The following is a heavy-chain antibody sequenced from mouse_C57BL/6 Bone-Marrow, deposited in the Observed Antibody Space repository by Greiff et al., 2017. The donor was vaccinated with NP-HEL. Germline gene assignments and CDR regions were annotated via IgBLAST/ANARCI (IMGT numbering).Heavy chain of an antibody. V-gene: IGHV5-12*01. J-gene: IGHJ3*01. Sequence: DVHLVESGGGLVQPGGSLKLSCAASGFTFSDYYMYWVRQTPEKRLEWVAYISNGGGSTYYPDTVKGRFTISRDNAKNTLYLQMSRLKSEDTAMYYCARHYYYGSSWFAYWGQGTLVTVSA. D-gene: IGHD1-1*01. CDR1: GFTFSDYY. CDR2: ISNGGGST. CDR3: ARHYYYGSSWFAY.